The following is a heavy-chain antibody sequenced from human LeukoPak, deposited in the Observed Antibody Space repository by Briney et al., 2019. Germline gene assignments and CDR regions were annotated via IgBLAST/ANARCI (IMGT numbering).Heavy chain of an antibody. J-gene: IGHJ4*02. CDR1: GGTFSSYA. CDR3: ARSSPAATVTIDY. CDR2: IIPILGIA. V-gene: IGHV1-69*04. Sequence: ASAKVSCKASGGTFSSYAISWVRQAPGQGLGWMGRIIPILGIANYAQKFQGRVTITADKSTSTAYMELSSLRSEDTAVYYCARSSPAATVTIDYWGQGTLVTVSS. D-gene: IGHD4-17*01.